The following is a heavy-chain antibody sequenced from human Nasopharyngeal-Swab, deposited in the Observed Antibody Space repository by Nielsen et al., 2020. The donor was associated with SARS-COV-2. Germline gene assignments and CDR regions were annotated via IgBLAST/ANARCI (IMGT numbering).Heavy chain of an antibody. J-gene: IGHJ4*02. Sequence: SETLSLTCTVSGGSISSYYWSWIRQPAGKGLEWIGHFYSSGSTTYSYNPSLKSRVTMSVDTSKNQFSLRLTSMSAADTAVYYCARVGRNGLYYFDYWGQGTLVTVSS. CDR1: GGSISSYY. V-gene: IGHV4-4*07. D-gene: IGHD3-10*01. CDR3: ARVGRNGLYYFDY. CDR2: FYSSGSTTY.